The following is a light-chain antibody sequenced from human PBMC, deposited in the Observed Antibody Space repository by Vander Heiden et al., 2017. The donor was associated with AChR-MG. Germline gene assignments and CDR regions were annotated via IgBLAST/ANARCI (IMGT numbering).Light chain of an antibody. Sequence: DIQMTQPPSTLSASVGDRVTITCRASQSISSWLAWYQQKPEKAPKLLIYKASSLESGVPSRFSGSGSGTEFTLTISSLQPDDFATYYCQQYNSYPWTFGQGTKVEIK. CDR2: KAS. CDR1: QSISSW. CDR3: QQYNSYPWT. J-gene: IGKJ1*01. V-gene: IGKV1-5*03.